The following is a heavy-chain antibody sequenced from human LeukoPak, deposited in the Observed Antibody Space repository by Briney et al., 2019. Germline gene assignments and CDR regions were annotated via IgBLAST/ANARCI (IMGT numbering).Heavy chain of an antibody. CDR1: GYTFTGYY. Sequence: GASVKVPCKASGYTFTGYYMHWVRQAPGQGLEWMGRINPNSGGTNYAQKFQGRVTMTRDTSISTAYMELSRLRSDDTAVYYCARGLSGYSYGYPFDYWGQGTLVTVSS. D-gene: IGHD5-18*01. CDR2: INPNSGGT. J-gene: IGHJ4*02. V-gene: IGHV1-2*06. CDR3: ARGLSGYSYGYPFDY.